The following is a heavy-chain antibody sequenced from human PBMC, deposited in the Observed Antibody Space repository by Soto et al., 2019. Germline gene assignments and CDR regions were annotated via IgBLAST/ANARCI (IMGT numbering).Heavy chain of an antibody. D-gene: IGHD2-8*02. CDR3: ARGDSGTGGYSFPYFDY. V-gene: IGHV1-2*02. J-gene: IGHJ4*02. Sequence: HEHLVQSGAEVKRPGASLKVSCKASGYSFTGYYIHWVRQAPGQGLEWMGWINPDSGATNYAQNFQGRVTLTSDTSISTASMDLTSLTSDDTAVYYCARGDSGTGGYSFPYFDYWGQGTLVIVSS. CDR2: INPDSGAT. CDR1: GYSFTGYY.